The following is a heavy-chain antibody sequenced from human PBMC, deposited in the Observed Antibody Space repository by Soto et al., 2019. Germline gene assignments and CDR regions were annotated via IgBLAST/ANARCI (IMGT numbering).Heavy chain of an antibody. CDR3: ARESSGWPYYYYYYGMDV. Sequence: SQTLSLTCAISVDSVSSNSAAWNCIRQSPSRGLEWLGRTYYRSKWYNDYAVSVKSRITINPDTSKNQFSLQLNSVTPEDTAVYYCARESSGWPYYYYYYGMDVWGQGTTVTVSS. J-gene: IGHJ6*02. CDR2: TYYRSKWYN. CDR1: VDSVSSNSAA. V-gene: IGHV6-1*01. D-gene: IGHD6-19*01.